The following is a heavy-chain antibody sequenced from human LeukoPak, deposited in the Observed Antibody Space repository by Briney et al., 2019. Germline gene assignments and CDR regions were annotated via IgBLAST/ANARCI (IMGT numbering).Heavy chain of an antibody. CDR3: ASLSNGAENWFDP. CDR1: GGSTSSDY. V-gene: IGHV4-59*01. CDR2: IYYSGST. D-gene: IGHD2-8*01. J-gene: IGHJ5*02. Sequence: SETLSLTCIVSGGSTSSDYWSWIRQPPGKGLEWIGYIYYSGSTNYNPSLKSRVTISIDTSKNQFSLKLSSVTAADTAVYYCASLSNGAENWFDPWGQGTLVTVPS.